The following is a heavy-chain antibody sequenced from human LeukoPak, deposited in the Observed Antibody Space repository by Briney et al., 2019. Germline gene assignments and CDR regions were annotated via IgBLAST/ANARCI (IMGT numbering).Heavy chain of an antibody. CDR2: IRYDGSNK. D-gene: IGHD3-9*01. J-gene: IGHJ4*02. V-gene: IGHV3-30*02. CDR3: AGYDILTGYYREVDY. Sequence: GGSLRLSCAASGFTFSSYGMHWVRQAPGKGPEWVAFIRYDGSNKYYADSVKGRFTISRDNSKNTLYLQMNSLRAEDTAVYYCAGYDILTGYYREVDYWGQGTLVTVSS. CDR1: GFTFSSYG.